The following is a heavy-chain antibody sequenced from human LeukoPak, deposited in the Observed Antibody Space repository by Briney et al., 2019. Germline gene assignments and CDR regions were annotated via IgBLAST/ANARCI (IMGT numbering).Heavy chain of an antibody. J-gene: IGHJ4*02. CDR3: ARPAGVRGAHIDY. D-gene: IGHD3-10*01. Sequence: SETLSLTCAVYGGSFSGYYWSWIRQPPGKGLEWIGEINHSGSTNYSPSLKSRVTISVDTSKNQFSLKLSSVTAADTAVYYCARPAGVRGAHIDYWGQGTLVTVSS. V-gene: IGHV4-34*01. CDR2: INHSGST. CDR1: GGSFSGYY.